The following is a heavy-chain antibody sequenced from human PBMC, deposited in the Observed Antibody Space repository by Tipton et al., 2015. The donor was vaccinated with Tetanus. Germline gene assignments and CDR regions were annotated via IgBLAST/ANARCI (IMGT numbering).Heavy chain of an antibody. CDR3: ARGTGDY. J-gene: IGHJ4*02. D-gene: IGHD1-14*01. V-gene: IGHV4-61*01. CDR2: IYYGGAT. Sequence: TLSLTCSVSGGSVNSGTYYWSWIRQPPGKGLEWLGDIYYGGATQYNPSLESRVTISVDTSKNQFSLKLSSVTAADTAVYYCARGTGDYWGQGTLVTVSS. CDR1: GGSVNSGTYY.